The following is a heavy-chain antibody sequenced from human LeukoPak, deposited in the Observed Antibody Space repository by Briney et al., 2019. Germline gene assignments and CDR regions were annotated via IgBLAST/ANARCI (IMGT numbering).Heavy chain of an antibody. CDR1: GYTFTRYA. CDR2: INMYTANP. CDR3: ARHDNDDDFDY. V-gene: IGHV7-4-1*02. Sequence: ASVKVSCKASGYTFTRYAINWLRQAPGQGLEWMGWINMYTANPAYAQGLTERFVFSWDTSVTTAYLQISNLKTEDTAVYYCARHDNDDDFDYWGQGTLVTVSS. D-gene: IGHD3-16*01. J-gene: IGHJ4*02.